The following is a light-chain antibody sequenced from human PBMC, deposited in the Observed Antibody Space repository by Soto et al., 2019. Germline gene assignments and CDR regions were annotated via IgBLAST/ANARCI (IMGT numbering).Light chain of an antibody. V-gene: IGLV2-11*01. Sequence: QPVLTQPRSVSGSPGQSVTISSTGTSSDVGGYNYVSWYQQHPGKAPKLMIYDVSKRPSGVPDRFSGSKSGNTASLTISGLQAEDEADYYCCSYAGSYTWVFGGGTKLTVL. CDR3: CSYAGSYTWV. CDR2: DVS. CDR1: SSDVGGYNY. J-gene: IGLJ3*02.